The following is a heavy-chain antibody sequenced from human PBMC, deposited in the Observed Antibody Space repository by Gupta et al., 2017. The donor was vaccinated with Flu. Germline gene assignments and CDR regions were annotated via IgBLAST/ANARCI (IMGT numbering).Heavy chain of an antibody. J-gene: IGHJ6*02. CDR3: GKDCEHRYGQPCCYYDGLDV. D-gene: IGHD5-18*01. Sequence: VRQGPGKGVEWVSGISGSGGGRINTDSVKGRFTIARDKSKNTLYRQRNSLRAEATAVYYCGKDCEHRYGQPCCYYDGLDVWGQGTSVTVSS. V-gene: IGHV3-23*01. CDR2: ISGSGGGR.